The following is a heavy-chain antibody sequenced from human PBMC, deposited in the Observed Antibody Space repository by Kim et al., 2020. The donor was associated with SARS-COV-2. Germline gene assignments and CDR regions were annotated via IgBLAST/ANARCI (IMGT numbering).Heavy chain of an antibody. V-gene: IGHV4-31*11. CDR3: ARGAELLWFGE. Sequence: SETLSLTCEVSGASLSSGGHYWSWLRQHPVKGLEWIGNIYSSDSTTSYNPSLESRIMISVDTSKNHFSLNLNSVTAADTAIYYCARGAELLWFGEWGQGT. J-gene: IGHJ4*02. CDR2: IYSSDSTT. CDR1: GASLSSGGHY. D-gene: IGHD3-10*01.